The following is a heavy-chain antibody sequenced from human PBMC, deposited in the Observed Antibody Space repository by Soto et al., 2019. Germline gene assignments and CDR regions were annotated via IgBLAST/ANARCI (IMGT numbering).Heavy chain of an antibody. CDR2: IIPYLDIT. J-gene: IGHJ4*02. CDR1: GGTFGTYT. CDR3: ARDTTY. Sequence: QVKLVQSGAAVKKPGSSVKVSCKASGGTFGTYTISWVRQAPGQGLEWMGRIIPYLDITDYAQKFQGRFTIAADKSTTTAYMELNSLRSEDTAVYFCARDTTYWGQGTLVTVSS. D-gene: IGHD5-18*01. V-gene: IGHV1-69*02.